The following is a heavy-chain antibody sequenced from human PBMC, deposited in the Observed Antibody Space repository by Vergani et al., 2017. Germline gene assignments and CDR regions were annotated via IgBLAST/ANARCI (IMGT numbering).Heavy chain of an antibody. V-gene: IGHV3-30*18. J-gene: IGHJ6*02. CDR3: AKCRRRQDFESSRPPYYYYGMDV. CDR2: ISDDGSNK. CDR1: GFTFSSYG. Sequence: QVQLVESGGGVVQPGRSLRLSCAASGFTFSSYGIYWVRPAPGKGLEWVAVISDDGSNKYYADSVKGRFTIFRDNSKNTLYVQMNSLRPEDTAMYYCAKCRRRQDFESSRPPYYYYGMDVWGQGTTVTVSS. D-gene: IGHD3-22*01.